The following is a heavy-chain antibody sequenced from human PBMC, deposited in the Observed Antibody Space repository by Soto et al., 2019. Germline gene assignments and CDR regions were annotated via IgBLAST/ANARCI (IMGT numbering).Heavy chain of an antibody. J-gene: IGHJ4*02. CDR1: GFTFSSYA. CDR2: ISGSGGST. Sequence: GGSLRLSCAASGFTFSSYAMSWVRQAPGKGLEWVSAISGSGGSTYYADSVKGRFTISRDNSKNTLYLQMNSLRAEDTAVYYCAKEGPLDIVVVPAAMTDYWGQGTLVTVSS. V-gene: IGHV3-23*01. D-gene: IGHD2-2*03. CDR3: AKEGPLDIVVVPAAMTDY.